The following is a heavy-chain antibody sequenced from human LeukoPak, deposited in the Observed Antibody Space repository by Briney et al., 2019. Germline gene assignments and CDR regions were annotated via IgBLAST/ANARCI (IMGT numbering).Heavy chain of an antibody. CDR1: GYTFTSYD. D-gene: IGHD3-10*01. J-gene: IGHJ6*03. CDR2: MNPNSGNT. CDR3: ARESEGAYYYYYYYYMDV. V-gene: IGHV1-8*01. Sequence: ASVKVSCKASGYTFTSYDINWVRQATGQGLEWMGWMNPNSGNTGYAQKFQGRVTMTRNTSISTAYMELSSLRSEDTAVYYCARESEGAYYYYYYYYMDVWGKGTTVTVSS.